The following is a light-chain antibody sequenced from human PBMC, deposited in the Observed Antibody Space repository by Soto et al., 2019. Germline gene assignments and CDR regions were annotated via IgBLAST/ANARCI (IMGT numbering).Light chain of an antibody. V-gene: IGKV3-15*01. CDR2: RAS. Sequence: EIVMTQSPGTLSVSPGGSATLSCRASQHVSSNFAWYRQKPGQAPTLLIYRASTRATGIPARFSGSGSGTDFTLTISSLQSEDFAVYYCQQYNNWPYTFGQGIKLEIK. CDR3: QQYNNWPYT. J-gene: IGKJ2*01. CDR1: QHVSSN.